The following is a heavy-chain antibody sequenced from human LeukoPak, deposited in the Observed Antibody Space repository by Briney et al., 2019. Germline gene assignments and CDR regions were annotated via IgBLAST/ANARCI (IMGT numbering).Heavy chain of an antibody. J-gene: IGHJ5*02. V-gene: IGHV1-69*13. D-gene: IGHD3-16*01. Sequence: SVKVSCKASGGTFSSYAISWVRQAPGQGLEWMGGIIPIFGTANYAQKFQGRVTITADESTSAAYMELSSLRSEDTAVYYCARETRRRGSWFDPWGQGTLVTVSS. CDR3: ARETRRRGSWFDP. CDR2: IIPIFGTA. CDR1: GGTFSSYA.